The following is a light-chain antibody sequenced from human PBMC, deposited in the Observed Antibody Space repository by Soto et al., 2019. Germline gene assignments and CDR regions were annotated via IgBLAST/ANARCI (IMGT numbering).Light chain of an antibody. Sequence: DIQMTQSPSSLSASVGDRVTITCRASQSISSYLNWYQQKPRKAPKLLIYAASSLQSGVPSRFSGSGSGTDFTLTISSLQPEDFATYYCQQSYSTLLTFGPGTKLDIK. J-gene: IGKJ3*01. CDR3: QQSYSTLLT. CDR1: QSISSY. V-gene: IGKV1-39*01. CDR2: AAS.